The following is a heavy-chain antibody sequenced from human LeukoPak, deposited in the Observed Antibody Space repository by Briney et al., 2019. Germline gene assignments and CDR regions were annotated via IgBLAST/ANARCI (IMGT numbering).Heavy chain of an antibody. J-gene: IGHJ3*02. CDR3: ARDSGSYYRGDAFDI. Sequence: SETLSLTCTVSGCSISSYYWSWIRQPPGKGLEWIGDIYYSGSTNYNPSLKSRVTISVDTSKNQFSLKLSSVTAADTAVYYCARDSGSYYRGDAFDIWGQGTMVTVSS. CDR2: IYYSGST. D-gene: IGHD1-26*01. V-gene: IGHV4-59*01. CDR1: GCSISSYY.